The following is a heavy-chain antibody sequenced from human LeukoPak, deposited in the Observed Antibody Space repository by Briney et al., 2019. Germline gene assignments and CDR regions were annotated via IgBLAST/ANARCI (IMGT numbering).Heavy chain of an antibody. J-gene: IGHJ3*02. CDR3: ATSSGLTTHDAFDI. CDR1: GYTFTDYD. Sequence: ASVKVSCEAYGYTFTDYDLNWVRQASGQGLEWMGWMNPDTEITDYAQKFQGRVTMTRDTSISTAYMELSGLTSEDTAVYFCATSSGLTTHDAFDIWGQGTMVTVSS. D-gene: IGHD3/OR15-3a*01. V-gene: IGHV1-8*01. CDR2: MNPDTEIT.